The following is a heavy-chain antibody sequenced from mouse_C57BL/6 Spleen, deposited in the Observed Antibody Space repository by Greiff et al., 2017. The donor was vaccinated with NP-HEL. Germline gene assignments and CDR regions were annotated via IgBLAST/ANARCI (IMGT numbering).Heavy chain of an antibody. CDR1: GYAFSSSW. CDR3: AREGDGYYDRVWFAY. V-gene: IGHV1-82*01. Sequence: VQLQESGPELVKPGASVKISCKASGYAFSSSWMNWVKQRPGKGLEWIGRIYPGDGDTNYNGKFKGKATLTADKSSSTAYMQLSSLTSEDSAVYFCAREGDGYYDRVWFAYWGQGTLVTVSA. D-gene: IGHD2-3*01. CDR2: IYPGDGDT. J-gene: IGHJ3*01.